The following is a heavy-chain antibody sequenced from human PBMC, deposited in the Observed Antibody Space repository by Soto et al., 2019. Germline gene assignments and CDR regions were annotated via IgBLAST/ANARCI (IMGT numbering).Heavy chain of an antibody. CDR3: ARGPPLVPTPLNWFVP. Sequence: PSETLSLTCTVSGGSISSYYWSWIRQPPGKGLEWIGYIYYSGSTNYNPSLKSRVTISVDTSKNQFSLKLSSVTAADTAVYYCARGPPLVPTPLNWFVPWGQGTLVTVSS. CDR1: GGSISSYY. J-gene: IGHJ5*02. CDR2: IYYSGST. D-gene: IGHD1-26*01. V-gene: IGHV4-59*01.